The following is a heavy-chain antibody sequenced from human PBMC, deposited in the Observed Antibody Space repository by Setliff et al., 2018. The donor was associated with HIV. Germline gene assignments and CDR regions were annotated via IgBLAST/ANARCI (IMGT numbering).Heavy chain of an antibody. D-gene: IGHD2-2*01. Sequence: SETLSLTCTVSGGSISSYYWSWIRQPQGKGLEWIGYIYYSGSTNYNPSLKSRVTISVDTSKNQFSLKLSSVTAADTAVYYCARHLGYASPHDTFHLWGQGTMVTV. CDR2: IYYSGST. CDR3: ARHLGYASPHDTFHL. V-gene: IGHV4-59*08. CDR1: GGSISSYY. J-gene: IGHJ3*01.